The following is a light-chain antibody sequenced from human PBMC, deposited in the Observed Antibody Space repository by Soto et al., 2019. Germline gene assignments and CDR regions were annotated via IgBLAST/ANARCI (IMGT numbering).Light chain of an antibody. J-gene: IGKJ2*01. V-gene: IGKV3-15*01. CDR1: QNVGTS. CDR3: QQYNNRPTMYT. CDR2: GAS. Sequence: EIVMTQSPAILSMSPGERATLSCRASQNVGTSLAWYQQIPGQAPRLLMYGASTRANSIPARFSGSGSGTEFTLTTSSLQCVDFSVFSCQQYNNRPTMYTFGQGTKLEIK.